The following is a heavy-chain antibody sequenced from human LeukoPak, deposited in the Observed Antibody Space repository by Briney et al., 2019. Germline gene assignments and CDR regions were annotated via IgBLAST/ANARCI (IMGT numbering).Heavy chain of an antibody. CDR3: ARALLGATTRGFFDY. V-gene: IGHV1-69*05. J-gene: IGHJ4*02. CDR1: GGTFSSYA. Sequence: SVRVSCKASGGTFSSYAISWVRQAPGQGLEWMGGIIPIFGTANYAQKFQGRVTITTDESTSTAYMELSSLRSEDTAVYYCARALLGATTRGFFDYWGQGTLVTVSS. D-gene: IGHD1-26*01. CDR2: IIPIFGTA.